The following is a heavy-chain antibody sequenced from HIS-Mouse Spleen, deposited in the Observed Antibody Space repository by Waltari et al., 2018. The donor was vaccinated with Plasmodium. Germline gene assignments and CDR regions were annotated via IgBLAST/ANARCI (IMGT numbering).Heavy chain of an antibody. V-gene: IGHV1-69*04. CDR3: ARGGETGEAFTLDY. J-gene: IGHJ4*02. Sequence: QVQLVQSGAEVKKPGSSVKVSCKASGGTFSSYAISWVRQAPGQGLEWMGRIIPGLGIANYAQKVQGRGTSTADKSTSTAYMELSSMSAEDTAVYYCARGGETGEAFTLDYWGQGTLVTVSS. CDR2: IIPGLGIA. CDR1: GGTFSSYA. D-gene: IGHD7-27*01.